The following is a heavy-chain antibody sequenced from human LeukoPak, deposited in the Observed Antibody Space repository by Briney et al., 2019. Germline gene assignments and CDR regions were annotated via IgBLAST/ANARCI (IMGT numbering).Heavy chain of an antibody. CDR2: IYISGAI. J-gene: IGHJ4*02. V-gene: IGHV4-59*10. D-gene: IGHD1-26*01. CDR1: GGSLSGYY. CDR3: ASGGVGARPD. Sequence: PSETLSLTCAVYGGSLSGYYWNWIRQPAGKGLEWIGRIYISGAINYNPSLKSRVTISVDTSKKQSSLKLTSVTAADTAVYYCASGGVGARPDWGQGTLVIVSS.